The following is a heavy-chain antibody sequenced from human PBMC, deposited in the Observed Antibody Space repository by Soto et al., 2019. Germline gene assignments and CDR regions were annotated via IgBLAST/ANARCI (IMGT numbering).Heavy chain of an antibody. J-gene: IGHJ5*02. CDR3: ARGDHYDILTGYYAEVNWFDP. D-gene: IGHD3-9*01. V-gene: IGHV4-61*01. Sequence: SETLSLTCTVSGGSVSSGSYYWSWIRQPPGKGLEWIGYIYYSGSTNYNPSLKSRVTISVDTSKNQFSLKLSSVTAADTAVYYCARGDHYDILTGYYAEVNWFDPWGQGTLVTVSS. CDR2: IYYSGST. CDR1: GGSVSSGSYY.